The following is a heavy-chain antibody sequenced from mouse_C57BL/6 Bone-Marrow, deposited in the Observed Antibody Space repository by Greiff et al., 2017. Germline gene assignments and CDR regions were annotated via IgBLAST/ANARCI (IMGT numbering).Heavy chain of an antibody. Sequence: EVKLVESGGGLVKPGGSLKLSCAASGFTFSSYAMSWVRQTPEKRLEWVATISDGGSYTYYPDNVKGRFTISRDNAKNNLYLQMSHLKSEDTAMYYCARAYDGYYVGFAYWGQGTLVTVSA. V-gene: IGHV5-4*03. CDR2: ISDGGSYT. J-gene: IGHJ3*01. CDR1: GFTFSSYA. CDR3: ARAYDGYYVGFAY. D-gene: IGHD2-3*01.